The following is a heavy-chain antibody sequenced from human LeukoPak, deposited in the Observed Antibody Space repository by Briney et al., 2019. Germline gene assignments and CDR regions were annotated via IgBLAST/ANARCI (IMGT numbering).Heavy chain of an antibody. J-gene: IGHJ4*02. CDR1: GFTFRDYY. D-gene: IGHD6-6*01. V-gene: IGHV3-11*04. Sequence: PGGSLRLSCAASGFTFRDYYMSWLRQAPRKGREWVSYISSSGSTIYYADSVKGRFTISRDNAKNSLYLQMNSLRAEDTAVYYCARGVRDYSSSSFCDYWGQGTLVTVSS. CDR2: ISSSGSTI. CDR3: ARGVRDYSSSSFCDY.